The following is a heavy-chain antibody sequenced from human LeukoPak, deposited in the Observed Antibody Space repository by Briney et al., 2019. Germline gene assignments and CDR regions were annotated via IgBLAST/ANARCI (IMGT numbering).Heavy chain of an antibody. CDR2: VSGSGDTI. CDR3: AKEEGSSGRYYFDY. Sequence: GGSLRLSCAASGFTSSSYAINWVRQAPGKGLEWVSGVSGSGDTIYYADSVKGRFTISRDNSKNTLYLQMNSLRVDDTALYYCAKEEGSSGRYYFDYWGQGTLVTVSS. CDR1: GFTSSSYA. V-gene: IGHV3-23*01. J-gene: IGHJ4*02. D-gene: IGHD6-19*01.